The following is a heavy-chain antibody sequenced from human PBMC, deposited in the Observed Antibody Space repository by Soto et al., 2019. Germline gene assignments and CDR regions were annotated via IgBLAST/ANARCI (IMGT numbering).Heavy chain of an antibody. D-gene: IGHD1-1*01. CDR2: IFSNDEK. CDR1: GFSLSNARMG. CDR3: ARITVAAGTTLFDY. J-gene: IGHJ4*02. V-gene: IGHV2-26*01. Sequence: QVTLKESGPVLVKPTETLTLTCTVSGFSLSNARMGVSWIRQPPGKALEWLAHIFSNDEKSYSTSLKSRLTISKDTSKSQVVLTMTNIDPVDTATYYCARITVAAGTTLFDYWGQGTLVTVSS.